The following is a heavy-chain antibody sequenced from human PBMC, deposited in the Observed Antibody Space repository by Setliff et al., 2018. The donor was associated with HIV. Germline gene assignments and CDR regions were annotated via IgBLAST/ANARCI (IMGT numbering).Heavy chain of an antibody. CDR2: ISAYNGNT. CDR3: ASGRGEYSSGWYRSACDI. Sequence: GASVKVSCKSSVYTFTSYGINWVRQAPGQGLEWMGWISAYNGNTKYAQKVQGRVTMTTDTSTSTAHMELRSLRSDDTAVYYCASGRGEYSSGWYRSACDIWGQGTMVTVS. D-gene: IGHD6-19*01. CDR1: VYTFTSYG. J-gene: IGHJ3*02. V-gene: IGHV1-18*01.